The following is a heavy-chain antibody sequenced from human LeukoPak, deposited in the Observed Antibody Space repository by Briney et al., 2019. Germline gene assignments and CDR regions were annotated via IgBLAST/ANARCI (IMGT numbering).Heavy chain of an antibody. CDR2: IYPGDSDT. Sequence: GESLKISCKGSGYSFTSYWIGWVRQMPGKGLEWMGIIYPGDSDTRYSPSFQGQVTISADKSISTAYLQWSSLKASDTAMYYCARHTGASDGYSGVDYWGQGTRVTVSS. D-gene: IGHD5-18*01. V-gene: IGHV5-51*01. J-gene: IGHJ4*02. CDR3: ARHTGASDGYSGVDY. CDR1: GYSFTSYW.